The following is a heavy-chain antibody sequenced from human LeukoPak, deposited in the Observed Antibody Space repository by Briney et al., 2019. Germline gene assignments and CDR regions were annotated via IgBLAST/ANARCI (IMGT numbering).Heavy chain of an antibody. J-gene: IGHJ4*02. CDR1: GFTLSSSW. D-gene: IGHD2-15*01. V-gene: IGHV3-7*03. Sequence: GGSLRLSCAASGFTLSSSWMIWVRQPPAKGLEWGANINQDGSEKDYVDSVKGRFTIYRDNAKNSLYLQMNSLRAEDTAVYYCARDRSCSGWGQGTLVTVSS. CDR2: INQDGSEK. CDR3: ARDRSCSG.